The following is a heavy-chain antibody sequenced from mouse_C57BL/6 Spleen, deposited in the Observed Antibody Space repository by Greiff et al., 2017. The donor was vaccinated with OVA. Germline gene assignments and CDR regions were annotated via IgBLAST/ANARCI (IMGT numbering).Heavy chain of an antibody. CDR1: GYTFTSYW. V-gene: IGHV1-72*01. CDR2: IDPNSGGT. Sequence: QVQLKEPGAELVKPGASVKLSCKASGYTFTSYWMHWVKQRPGRGLEWIGRIDPNSGGTKYNEKFKSKATLTVDKPSSTAYMQLSSLTSDDSAVYECARGGTEDYAMDYWGQGTSVTVSS. J-gene: IGHJ4*01. D-gene: IGHD2-14*01. CDR3: ARGGTEDYAMDY.